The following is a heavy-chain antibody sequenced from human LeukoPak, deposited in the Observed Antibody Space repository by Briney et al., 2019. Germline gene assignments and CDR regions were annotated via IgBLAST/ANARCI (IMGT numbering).Heavy chain of an antibody. CDR3: ATDSGAYRRAFDI. D-gene: IGHD3-16*01. CDR2: FNTDGISP. CDR1: GFTLSNYW. Sequence: RTGGPLRLSCAASGFTLSNYWIHWVRQAPGKGLVWVSRFNTDGISPIYADSVKGRFTISRDNAKNTLYLQMNSLRAEDTAVYYCATDSGAYRRAFDIWGQGTMVTVSS. V-gene: IGHV3-74*01. J-gene: IGHJ3*02.